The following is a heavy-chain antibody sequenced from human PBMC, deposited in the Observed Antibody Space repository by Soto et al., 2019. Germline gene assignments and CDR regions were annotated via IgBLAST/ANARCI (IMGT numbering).Heavy chain of an antibody. CDR1: GFSFNSDA. CDR2: ISGSGGSS. V-gene: IGHV3-23*01. CDR3: AKGSIEYSASVDY. Sequence: EVQLLESGGGLIQPGGSLRLSCSASGFSFNSDAMMWVRQAPGKGLEWVSVISGSGGSSYFADSAKGRFTISRDNSKNMLYLEMNSLRAEDTARYFCAKGSIEYSASVDYWGQGTLVIVSS. D-gene: IGHD5-12*01. J-gene: IGHJ4*02.